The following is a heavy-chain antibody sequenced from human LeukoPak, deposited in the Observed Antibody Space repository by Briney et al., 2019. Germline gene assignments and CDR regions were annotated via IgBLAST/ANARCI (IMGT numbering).Heavy chain of an antibody. CDR3: ASRSGHGLGV. CDR1: GYNFATYW. J-gene: IGHJ6*02. CDR2: IYPRDSDT. Sequence: AESLKISCKGSGYNFATYWIDWVRHMPGKGVEWVGIIYPRDSDTGYGPSFQCLVTISADKSISNAYLQWSSLKASDTAIYYCASRSGHGLGVWGQGTTVTVSS. V-gene: IGHV5-51*01.